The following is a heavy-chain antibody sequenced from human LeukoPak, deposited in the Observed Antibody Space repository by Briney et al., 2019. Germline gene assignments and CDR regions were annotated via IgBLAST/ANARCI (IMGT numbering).Heavy chain of an antibody. CDR3: VRLEQGNYFDN. CDR2: IYTGGSI. V-gene: IGHV3-53*01. Sequence: GGSLRLSCAASGFTFSSYAMHWVRQAPGKGLEWVSVIYTGGSIYYGDSVKGRFTISRDNSKNTLYLQMNSLRDEDTAVYYCVRLEQGNYFDNWGQGTLVTVSS. D-gene: IGHD1-1*01. CDR1: GFTFSSYA. J-gene: IGHJ4*02.